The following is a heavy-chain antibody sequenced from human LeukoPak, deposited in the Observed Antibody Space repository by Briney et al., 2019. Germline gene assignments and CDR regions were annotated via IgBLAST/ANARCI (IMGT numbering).Heavy chain of an antibody. CDR2: ISYDGSNK. CDR3: ARDACPSSVVRGSPDY. CDR1: GFTFSSYA. D-gene: IGHD6-19*01. J-gene: IGHJ4*02. V-gene: IGHV3-30-3*01. Sequence: GGSLRLSCAASGFTFSSYAMHWVRQAPGKGLEWVAVISYDGSNKYYADSVKGRFTISRDNSKNTLYLQMNSLRAEDTAVYYCARDACPSSVVRGSPDYWGQGTLVTVSS.